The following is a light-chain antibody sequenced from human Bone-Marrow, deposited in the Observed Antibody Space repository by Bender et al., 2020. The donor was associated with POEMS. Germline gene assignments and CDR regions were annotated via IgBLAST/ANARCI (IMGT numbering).Light chain of an antibody. Sequence: QSALAQPPSASGSPGQSVTISCSGTTRDVGAYDFVSWYQQRPGTAPKLLIYQVTNRPSGVPDRFSGSKSGNSASLTVSGLQAEDEADYYCSSYAGGILLFGGGTKLTVL. CDR2: QVT. V-gene: IGLV2-8*01. CDR3: SSYAGGILL. CDR1: TRDVGAYDF. J-gene: IGLJ2*01.